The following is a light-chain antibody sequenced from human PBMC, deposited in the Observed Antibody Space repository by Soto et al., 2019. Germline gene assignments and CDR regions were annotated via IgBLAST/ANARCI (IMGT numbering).Light chain of an antibody. CDR3: QQYGSSPLT. CDR1: QSVSSSY. V-gene: IGKV3-20*01. J-gene: IGKJ4*01. Sequence: EIVLTQSPGTLSLSPGERATLSCRASQSVSSSYLAWYQQKPGQAPRLLIYGASSRATGIPDRFSGSGSGTDFNLTISSLEPEDFAVYYCQQYGSSPLTFGGGTKVEIK. CDR2: GAS.